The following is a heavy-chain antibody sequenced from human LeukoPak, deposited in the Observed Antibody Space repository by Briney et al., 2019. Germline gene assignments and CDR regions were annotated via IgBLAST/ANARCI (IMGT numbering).Heavy chain of an antibody. Sequence: SQTLSLTCAVYGGSFSGYYWSWIRQPPGKGLEWIGQINHSGSTNYNPSLKSRVTISVDTSKNQFSLKLSSVTAADTAVYYCARSPLEPDSSGVFDYWGQGTLVTVSA. V-gene: IGHV4-34*01. D-gene: IGHD3-22*01. J-gene: IGHJ4*02. CDR2: INHSGST. CDR1: GGSFSGYY. CDR3: ARSPLEPDSSGVFDY.